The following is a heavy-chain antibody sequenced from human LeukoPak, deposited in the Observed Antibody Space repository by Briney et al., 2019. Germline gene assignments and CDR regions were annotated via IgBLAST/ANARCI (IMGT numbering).Heavy chain of an antibody. CDR1: GFTFSSYW. Sequence: GGTLRLSCAASGFTFSSYWMSWVRQAPGKGLEWVANIKQDGSEKYYVDSVKGRFTISRDNAKNSLYLQMNSLRAEDTAVYYCARDRMVRGVFWFDPWGQGTLVTVSS. D-gene: IGHD3-10*01. V-gene: IGHV3-7*01. CDR3: ARDRMVRGVFWFDP. CDR2: IKQDGSEK. J-gene: IGHJ5*02.